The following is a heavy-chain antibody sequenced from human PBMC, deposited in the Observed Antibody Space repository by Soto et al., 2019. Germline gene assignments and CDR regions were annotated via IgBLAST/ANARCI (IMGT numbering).Heavy chain of an antibody. V-gene: IGHV4-34*01. Sequence: QVQLQQWGAGLLKSSETLSLTCAVYGGSFSGYYWSWIRQPPGKGLEWIGEINYSGSTNYNPSLKSRVTISVDPPKNQLSRKLSSVTAAETAVYYCARSYGSGSRGTLDIWGQGTMVTVSS. CDR1: GGSFSGYY. D-gene: IGHD3-10*01. J-gene: IGHJ3*02. CDR3: ARSYGSGSRGTLDI. CDR2: INYSGST.